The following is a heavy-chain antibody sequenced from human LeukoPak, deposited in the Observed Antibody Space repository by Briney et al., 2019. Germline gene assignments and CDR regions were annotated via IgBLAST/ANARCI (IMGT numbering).Heavy chain of an antibody. Sequence: GGSLRLSCAASGFTFSNAWMIWVRQTPAKGLEWVANTKNDGSGKYYVDSVRGRFTISRDNAKNSLYLQMNSLRAEDTAVYYCARDSSNERYYYDSSGDSDHWGQGTLVTVSS. D-gene: IGHD3-22*01. J-gene: IGHJ4*02. CDR3: ARDSSNERYYYDSSGDSDH. V-gene: IGHV3-7*01. CDR2: TKNDGSGK. CDR1: GFTFSNAW.